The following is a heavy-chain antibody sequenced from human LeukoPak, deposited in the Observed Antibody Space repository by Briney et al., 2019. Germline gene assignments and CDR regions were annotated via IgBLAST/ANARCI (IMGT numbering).Heavy chain of an antibody. V-gene: IGHV4-34*01. D-gene: IGHD6-13*01. Sequence: PSETLSLTCAVYGGSFSGYYWSWIRQPPGKGLEWIGEINHSGSTNYNPSLKSRVTISVDTSKNQFSLKLSSVTAADTAVYYCARGVRAAAGTIFRYWGQETLVTVSS. CDR3: ARGVRAAAGTIFRY. CDR1: GGSFSGYY. CDR2: INHSGST. J-gene: IGHJ4*02.